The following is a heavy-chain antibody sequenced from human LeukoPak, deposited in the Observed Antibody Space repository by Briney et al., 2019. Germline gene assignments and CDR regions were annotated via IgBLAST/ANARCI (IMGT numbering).Heavy chain of an antibody. CDR2: INHSGST. D-gene: IGHD3-3*01. Sequence: SVTLSLXCAVYGGSFSGYYWSWSRQPPGKGLEWIGEINHSGSTNYNPSLKSRVTISVDTSKNQFSLKLSSVTAADTAVYYCARGYTIFGVVIRYYYYMDVWGKGTTVTVSS. CDR3: ARGYTIFGVVIRYYYYMDV. CDR1: GGSFSGYY. V-gene: IGHV4-34*01. J-gene: IGHJ6*03.